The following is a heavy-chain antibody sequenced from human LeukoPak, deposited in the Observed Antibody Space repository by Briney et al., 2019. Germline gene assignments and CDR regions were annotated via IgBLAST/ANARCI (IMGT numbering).Heavy chain of an antibody. CDR3: ARGRRSTMTVVATRNNWFDP. CDR2: INHSGST. Sequence: PSETLSLTCAVYGGSFSGYYWSWIRQPPGKGLEWIGEINHSGSTNYNPSLKSRVTISVDTSKNQFSLKLSSVTAADTAVYYCARGRRSTMTVVATRNNWFDPWGQGTLVTVSS. V-gene: IGHV4-34*01. D-gene: IGHD3-22*01. J-gene: IGHJ5*02. CDR1: GGSFSGYY.